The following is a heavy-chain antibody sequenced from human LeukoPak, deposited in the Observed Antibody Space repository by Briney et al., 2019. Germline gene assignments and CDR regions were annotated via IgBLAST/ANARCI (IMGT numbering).Heavy chain of an antibody. CDR2: IYPGDSDT. CDR1: GYSFTSYW. Sequence: GESLNISCKGSGYSFTSYWIGWVRQMPGKGLEWMGIIYPGDSDTRYNPSFQGQVTISADKAISTAYLQWSSLKASDTAMYYCARPREYYYDSSGNDAFDIWGQGTMVTVSS. D-gene: IGHD3-22*01. CDR3: ARPREYYYDSSGNDAFDI. V-gene: IGHV5-51*01. J-gene: IGHJ3*02.